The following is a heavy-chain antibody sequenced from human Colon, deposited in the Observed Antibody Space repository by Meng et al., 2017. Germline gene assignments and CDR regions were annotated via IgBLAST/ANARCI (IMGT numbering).Heavy chain of an antibody. CDR1: GFTFSSYD. CDR2: ISAAADRT. Sequence: DVQLLESGGGLVQPGGSLRLSCAASGFTFSSYDVSWVRRAPGKGLAGVSVISAAADRTYSADSVAGRFTISRDNSKNMVYLQMNNLRAEDTAVYYCARISTIATFFDNWGQGTLVTVSS. D-gene: IGHD1-26*01. J-gene: IGHJ4*02. V-gene: IGHV3-23*01. CDR3: ARISTIATFFDN.